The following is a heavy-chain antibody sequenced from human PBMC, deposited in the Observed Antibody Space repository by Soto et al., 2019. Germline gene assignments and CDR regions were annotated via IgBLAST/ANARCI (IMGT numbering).Heavy chain of an antibody. CDR1: GDSVSSNSAA. Sequence: SQTLSLTCAISGDSVSSNSAAWNLIRQSPSRGLEWLGRTYYRSKWYNDYAVSVKSRITINPDTSKNQFSLQLNSVTPEDTAVYYCARGDSSIAGPLDAFDIWGQGTMVTVSS. CDR3: ARGDSSIAGPLDAFDI. D-gene: IGHD6-6*01. V-gene: IGHV6-1*01. CDR2: TYYRSKWYN. J-gene: IGHJ3*02.